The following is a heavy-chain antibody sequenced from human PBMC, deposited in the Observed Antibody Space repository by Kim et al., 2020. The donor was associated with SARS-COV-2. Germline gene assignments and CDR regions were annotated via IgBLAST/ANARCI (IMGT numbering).Heavy chain of an antibody. D-gene: IGHD3-10*01. CDR3: ARADDYGSGITTLDY. V-gene: IGHV4-31*02. J-gene: IGHJ4*02. Sequence: PSPKSRVTNSVATAKNQFPLKLSSVTAADTAVYYCARADDYGSGITTLDYWGQGTLVTVSS.